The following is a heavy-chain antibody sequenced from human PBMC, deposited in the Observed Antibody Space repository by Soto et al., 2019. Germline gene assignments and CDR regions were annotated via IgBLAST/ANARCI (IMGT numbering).Heavy chain of an antibody. CDR2: VYSSGTS. J-gene: IGHJ5*02. D-gene: IGHD2-15*01. CDR3: ARYSPPKKSYDSNPGWFDP. V-gene: IGHV4-59*01. CDR1: GGSMNSYY. Sequence: SETLSLTCTVSGGSMNSYYWSWIRQPPGKGLEWLGYVYSSGTSTYNVSLESRITMSLDTSRNQFSLSLNSVTAADTAVYFCARYSPPKKSYDSNPGWFDPWGQGTLVTVSS.